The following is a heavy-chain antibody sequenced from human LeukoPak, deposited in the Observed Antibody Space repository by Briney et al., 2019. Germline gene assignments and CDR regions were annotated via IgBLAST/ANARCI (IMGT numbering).Heavy chain of an antibody. CDR1: GGSISSYY. D-gene: IGHD3-22*01. Sequence: SETLSLTCTVPGGSISSYYWSWIRQPPGKGLEWIGYIYYSGSTNYNPSLKSRVTISGDTSKNQFSLRLSSVTAADTAVYYCARASYSYDINGWVPFDYWGQGTLVTVSS. V-gene: IGHV4-59*08. J-gene: IGHJ4*02. CDR3: ARASYSYDINGWVPFDY. CDR2: IYYSGST.